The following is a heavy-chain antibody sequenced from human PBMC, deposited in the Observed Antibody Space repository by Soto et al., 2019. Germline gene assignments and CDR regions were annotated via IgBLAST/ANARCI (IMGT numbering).Heavy chain of an antibody. CDR1: GFTFSDYY. Sequence: PGGSLRLSCAASGFTFSDYYMSWIRQAPGKGLEWVSYISSSSSYTNYANSVKGRFAISRDNSKNTLYLQMGSLRAEDMAVYYCARGPGYYFDYWGQGTLVTVSS. CDR3: ARGPGYYFDY. V-gene: IGHV3-11*06. J-gene: IGHJ4*02. CDR2: ISSSSSYT.